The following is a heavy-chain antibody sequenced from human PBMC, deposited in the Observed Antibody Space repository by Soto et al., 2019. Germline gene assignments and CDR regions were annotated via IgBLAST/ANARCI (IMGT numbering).Heavy chain of an antibody. J-gene: IGHJ4*02. Sequence: SETLSLTCTDSGGSISSYYWSWIRQPPGKGLEWIGYIYYSGSTNYNPSLKSRVTISVDTSKNQFSLKLSSVTAVDTAVYYCARGTSSGGSSHYYFDYWGQGTLVTVSS. CDR1: GGSISSYY. D-gene: IGHD2-15*01. CDR2: IYYSGST. V-gene: IGHV4-59*01. CDR3: ARGTSSGGSSHYYFDY.